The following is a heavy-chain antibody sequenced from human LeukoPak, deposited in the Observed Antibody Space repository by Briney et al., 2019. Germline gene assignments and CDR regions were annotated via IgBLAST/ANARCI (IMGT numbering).Heavy chain of an antibody. CDR1: GGSFSGYY. J-gene: IGHJ5*02. D-gene: IGHD1-7*01. V-gene: IGHV4-34*01. CDR2: INHSGST. CDR3: ARLAGTTRLYNR. Sequence: SETLSLTCAVYGGSFSGYYWSWVRQPPGKGLEWIGEINHSGSTNYNPSLKSRVTISVDTSKNQFSLKLSSVTAADTAVYYCARLAGTTRLYNRWGQGTLVTVSS.